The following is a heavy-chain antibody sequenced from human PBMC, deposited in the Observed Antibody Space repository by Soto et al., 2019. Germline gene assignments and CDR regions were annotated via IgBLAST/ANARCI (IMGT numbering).Heavy chain of an antibody. Sequence: ASVKVSCKGSGYTLTELSMHWVRQAPGKGLEWMGGFDPEDGETIYAQKFQGRVTMTEDTSTDTAYMELSSLRSEDTAVYYCAIHRYDILTGYFYYYYGMDVWGQGTTVTVSS. V-gene: IGHV1-24*01. CDR1: GYTLTELS. D-gene: IGHD3-9*01. CDR2: FDPEDGET. CDR3: AIHRYDILTGYFYYYYGMDV. J-gene: IGHJ6*02.